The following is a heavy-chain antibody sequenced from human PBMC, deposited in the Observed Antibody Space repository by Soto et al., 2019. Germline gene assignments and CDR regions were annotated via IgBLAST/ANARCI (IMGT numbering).Heavy chain of an antibody. J-gene: IGHJ4*02. CDR3: AREGESGSGVDS. CDR1: GFTFRSYG. V-gene: IGHV3-33*01. CDR2: IWNDASDT. Sequence: GGSLRLSCAASGFTFRSYGMHWVRQAPGKGLEWVAFIWNDASDTYYADSVKARVTISRDNSKNILYLQMDSLRPEDTAMYYCAREGESGSGVDSWGQGTLVTVSS. D-gene: IGHD1-26*01.